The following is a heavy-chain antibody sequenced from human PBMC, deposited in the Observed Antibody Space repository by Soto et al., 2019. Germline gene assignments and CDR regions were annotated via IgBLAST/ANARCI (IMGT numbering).Heavy chain of an antibody. J-gene: IGHJ4*02. CDR1: GGSISSYY. D-gene: IGHD3-10*01. Sequence: SETLSLTCTVSGGSISSYYWRWIRQPPGKGLEWIGYIYYSGSTNYNPSLKSRVTISVDTAKNQFSLKLSSVTAADTAVYYCARGHYYGSGSYYNVDYWGQGTLVTVSS. CDR2: IYYSGST. V-gene: IGHV4-59*01. CDR3: ARGHYYGSGSYYNVDY.